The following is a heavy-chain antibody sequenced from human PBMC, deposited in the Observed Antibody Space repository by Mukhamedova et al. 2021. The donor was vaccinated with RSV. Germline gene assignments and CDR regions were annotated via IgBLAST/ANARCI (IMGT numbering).Heavy chain of an antibody. CDR3: ARDQYSSSWSREFWYFDL. Sequence: YYMSWVRQAPGKGLEWVSLIYSGGSTYYADSVRGRFTISRDNSKNTLYLQMNSLRAEDTAVYYCARDQYSSSWSREFWYFDLWG. V-gene: IGHV3-53*01. CDR2: IYSGGST. D-gene: IGHD6-13*01. J-gene: IGHJ2*01. CDR1: YY.